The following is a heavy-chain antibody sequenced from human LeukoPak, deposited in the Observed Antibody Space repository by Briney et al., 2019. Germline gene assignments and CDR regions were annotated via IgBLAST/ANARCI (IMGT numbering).Heavy chain of an antibody. Sequence: ASVKVSCKASGYTFTGYYMHWVRQAPGQGLEWMGWINPNSGGTNYAQKFQGRVTMTRDTSISTAYMELSRLRSDGTAVYYCARDLKIYYYYGMDVWGQGTTVTVSS. V-gene: IGHV1-2*02. CDR1: GYTFTGYY. CDR3: ARDLKIYYYYGMDV. CDR2: INPNSGGT. J-gene: IGHJ6*02.